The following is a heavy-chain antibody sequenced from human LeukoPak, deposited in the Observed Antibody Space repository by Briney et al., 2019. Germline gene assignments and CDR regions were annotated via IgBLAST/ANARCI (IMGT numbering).Heavy chain of an antibody. V-gene: IGHV4-34*01. Sequence: SETLSLTCAVYGGSFSGYYWSWIRQPPGKGLEWIGEINHSGSTNYNPSLKSRVTISVDTSKNQFSLKRSSVTAADTAVYYCASPLKDYWGQGTLVTVSS. CDR1: GGSFSGYY. J-gene: IGHJ4*02. CDR3: ASPLKDY. CDR2: INHSGST.